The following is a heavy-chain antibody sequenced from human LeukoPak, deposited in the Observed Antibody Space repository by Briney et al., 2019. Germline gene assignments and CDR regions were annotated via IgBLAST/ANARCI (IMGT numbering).Heavy chain of an antibody. CDR3: AKAAYGDYVNWFDP. V-gene: IGHV3-23*01. CDR1: GFTFRNYA. Sequence: GGSLRLSCAASGFTFRNYAMNWVRQAPGKGLEGVSSIAASSGSTYYADSVKGRFTISRDNSKNTLFLQMNSLRAEDTALYYCAKAAYGDYVNWFDPWGQGTLVTVSS. D-gene: IGHD4-17*01. J-gene: IGHJ5*02. CDR2: IAASSGST.